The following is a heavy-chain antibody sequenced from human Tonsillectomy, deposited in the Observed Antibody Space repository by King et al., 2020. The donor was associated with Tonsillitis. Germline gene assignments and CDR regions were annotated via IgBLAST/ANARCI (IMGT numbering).Heavy chain of an antibody. D-gene: IGHD3-22*01. Sequence: VQLVESGGGLVKPGGSLRLSCAGSKFSFSSYSMNWVRQAPGKGLEWVSSISSSSSYIYYADSVKGRFTISRDNAKHSLYLQMNSLRAEDTAVYFCSRDWRNYYDTSGAISLPIDYWGQGTLVTVSS. J-gene: IGHJ4*02. CDR3: SRDWRNYYDTSGAISLPIDY. V-gene: IGHV3-21*01. CDR1: KFSFSSYS. CDR2: ISSSSSYI.